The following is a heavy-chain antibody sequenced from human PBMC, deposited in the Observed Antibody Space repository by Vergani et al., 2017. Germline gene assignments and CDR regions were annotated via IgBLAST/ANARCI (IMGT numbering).Heavy chain of an antibody. V-gene: IGHV3-7*01. CDR2: IKQDGRVK. J-gene: IGHJ4*02. D-gene: IGHD3-22*01. CDR1: GFTFSSYW. Sequence: EVQLVESGGGLVQPGGSLRLSCAASGFTFSSYWMSWVRQAPGKGLEWVANIKQDGRVKYYVDSVKGRFTISRDNAKNSLYLQMNSLRAEDTAVYYCARGEYYYDSSGYYPGYWGQGTLVTVSS. CDR3: ARGEYYYDSSGYYPGY.